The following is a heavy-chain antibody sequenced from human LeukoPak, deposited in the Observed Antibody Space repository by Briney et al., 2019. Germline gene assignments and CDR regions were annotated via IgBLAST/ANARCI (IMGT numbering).Heavy chain of an antibody. CDR3: ARKDYGDSFDY. V-gene: IGHV1-18*01. CDR1: GYTFTNYG. D-gene: IGHD4-17*01. CDR2: IKTYNGNA. J-gene: IGHJ4*02. Sequence: GASVKVSCKASGYTFTNYGISWVRQAPGQGLEWMGWIKTYNGNANYAQKLQGRVTMTTDTSTSTAYMELRSLRSDDTAVYYCARKDYGDSFDYSGQGTLVTVSS.